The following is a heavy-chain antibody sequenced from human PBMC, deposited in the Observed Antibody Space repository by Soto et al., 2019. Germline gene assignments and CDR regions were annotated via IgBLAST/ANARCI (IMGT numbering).Heavy chain of an antibody. V-gene: IGHV4-39*02. Sequence: SETLSLTCTVSGGSISSSSYYLAWIRQPPGKGLEWIGSIYYSGSTFYNPSLKSRVTISVDTSKRHFSLKLTSVTAADTAMYYCASAYCAGDCFKGYYGMDVWGRGTTVTVSS. CDR2: IYYSGST. CDR1: GGSISSSSYY. CDR3: ASAYCAGDCFKGYYGMDV. J-gene: IGHJ6*02. D-gene: IGHD2-21*02.